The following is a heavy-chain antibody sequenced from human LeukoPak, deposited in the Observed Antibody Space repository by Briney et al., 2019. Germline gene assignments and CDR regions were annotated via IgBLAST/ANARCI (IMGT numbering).Heavy chain of an antibody. Sequence: GGTLRLSCAASGFTFSSYGMSWVRQAPGKGLEWVSAISGSGDSTYYADSVKGRFTISRDNSKNTVYLQMDSLRAEDSAVYYGAKNAGYSYGLYYFDYWGQGTLVTVSS. CDR3: AKNAGYSYGLYYFDY. CDR1: GFTFSSYG. J-gene: IGHJ4*02. D-gene: IGHD5-18*01. CDR2: ISGSGDST. V-gene: IGHV3-23*01.